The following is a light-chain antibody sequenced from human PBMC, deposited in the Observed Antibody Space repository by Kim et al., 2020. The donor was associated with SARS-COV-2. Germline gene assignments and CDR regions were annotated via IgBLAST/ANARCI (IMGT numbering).Light chain of an antibody. CDR3: QQTMSFPYT. J-gene: IGKJ2*01. CDR1: QFIINW. CDR2: TAS. V-gene: IGKV1-12*01. Sequence: SAVVGDRVTIEYQASQFIINWLAWYQQKPGQAPKLLSSTASSLQSGIPSRFTGAGSGTDFTLTIKSLQPEDSATYYCQQTMSFPYTFGQGTKLEI.